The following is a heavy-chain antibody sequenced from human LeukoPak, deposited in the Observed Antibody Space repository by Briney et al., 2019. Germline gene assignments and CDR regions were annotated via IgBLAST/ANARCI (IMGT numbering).Heavy chain of an antibody. V-gene: IGHV3-21*01. CDR1: GFTFSSYS. CDR2: ISSSSSYI. J-gene: IGHJ5*02. CDR3: ARGLGAARRTNWFDP. Sequence: AGGSLRLSCAASGFTFSSYSMNWVRQAPGKGLEWVSSISSSSSYIYYADSVKGRFTISRDNAKNSLYLQMNSLRAEDTAVYYCARGLGAARRTNWFDPWGQGTLVTVSS. D-gene: IGHD6-6*01.